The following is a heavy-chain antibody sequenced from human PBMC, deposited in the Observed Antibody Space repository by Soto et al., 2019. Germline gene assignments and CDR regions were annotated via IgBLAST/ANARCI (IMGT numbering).Heavy chain of an antibody. CDR2: ISAYNGNT. J-gene: IGHJ4*02. CDR3: ARDFVRQWLITACYFDY. CDR1: GYTFTSYG. V-gene: IGHV1-18*04. Sequence: ASVKISCKASGYTFTSYGISWVRQAPGQGLEWMGWISAYNGNTNYAQKLQGRVTMTTDTSTSTAYMELRSLRSDDTAVYYCARDFVRQWLITACYFDYWGEGTLVTVSS. D-gene: IGHD6-19*01.